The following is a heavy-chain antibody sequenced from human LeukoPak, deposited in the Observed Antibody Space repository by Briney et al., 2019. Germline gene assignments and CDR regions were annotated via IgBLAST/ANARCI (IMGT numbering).Heavy chain of an antibody. CDR2: INHSGST. J-gene: IGHJ4*02. CDR3: ARNFYDYVWGTWYYFDH. CDR1: GGSFSGYY. D-gene: IGHD3-16*01. Sequence: SETLSLTCAVYGGSFSGYYWSWIRQPPGKGLEWIGEINHSGSTNYTPSLKSRVTISVDTSKNQFSLKLSSVTAADTAVYYCARNFYDYVWGTWYYFDHWGQGTLVTVSS. V-gene: IGHV4-34*01.